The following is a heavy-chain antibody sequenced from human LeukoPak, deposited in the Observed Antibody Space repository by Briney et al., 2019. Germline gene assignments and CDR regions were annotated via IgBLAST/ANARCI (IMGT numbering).Heavy chain of an antibody. Sequence: PGGSLRLSCAASGFTFSSYGMHWVRQAPGKGLEWVAVISYDGSNKYYADSVKGRFTISRDNSKNTLYLQMNSLRAEDTAVYYCAKDWFLEWLLPSSFFDYWGQGTLDTVSS. D-gene: IGHD3-3*01. CDR2: ISYDGSNK. CDR3: AKDWFLEWLLPSSFFDY. J-gene: IGHJ4*02. CDR1: GFTFSSYG. V-gene: IGHV3-30*18.